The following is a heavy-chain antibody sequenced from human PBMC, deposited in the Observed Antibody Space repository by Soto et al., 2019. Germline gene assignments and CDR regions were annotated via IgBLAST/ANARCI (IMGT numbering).Heavy chain of an antibody. Sequence: ASVKVSCKASGYTFTSYGISWVRQAPGQGLEWMGWISAYNGNTNYAQKLQGRVTMTTDTSTSTAYMELRSLRSDDTAVYYCASLGDCSGGSCYFDCWGQGTLVTVSS. J-gene: IGHJ4*02. CDR3: ASLGDCSGGSCYFDC. V-gene: IGHV1-18*01. D-gene: IGHD2-15*01. CDR2: ISAYNGNT. CDR1: GYTFTSYG.